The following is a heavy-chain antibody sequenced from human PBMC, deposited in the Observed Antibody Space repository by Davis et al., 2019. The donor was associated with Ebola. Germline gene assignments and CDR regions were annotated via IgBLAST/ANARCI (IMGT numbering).Heavy chain of an antibody. J-gene: IGHJ4*02. CDR3: ARHDYGDSHFDY. D-gene: IGHD4-17*01. Sequence: GVLKISCAASGFTFSDYSMSWVRQTPGKGLEWVSAIGGSGSTYYADSVKGRFTISRDNSKNTLYLQMNSLRAEDTAVYYCARHDYGDSHFDYWGQGTLVTVSS. CDR2: IGGSGST. CDR1: GFTFSDYS. V-gene: IGHV3-23*01.